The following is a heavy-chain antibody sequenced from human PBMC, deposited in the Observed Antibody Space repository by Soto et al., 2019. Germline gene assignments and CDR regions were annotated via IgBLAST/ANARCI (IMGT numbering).Heavy chain of an antibody. D-gene: IGHD6-13*01. J-gene: IGHJ4*02. V-gene: IGHV1-46*03. CDR1: GYTFTSYY. CDR2: INPSGGST. CDR3: AKTHRGSSSWYFDY. Sequence: QVQLVQSGAEVKKPGASVKVSCKASGYTFTSYYRHWVRQAPRQGLEGMGIINPSGGSTSYAQKFQGSVTMTRDTSTSTVYMELSSLRSEDTAVYYCAKTHRGSSSWYFDYWGQGTLVTVSS.